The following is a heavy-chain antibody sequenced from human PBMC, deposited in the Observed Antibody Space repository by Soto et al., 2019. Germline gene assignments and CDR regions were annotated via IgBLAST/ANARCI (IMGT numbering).Heavy chain of an antibody. V-gene: IGHV3-9*01. CDR1: GFTFDDYA. J-gene: IGHJ6*03. CDR3: AKGGVVPAAKSHYYYYMDV. D-gene: IGHD2-2*01. Sequence: GGSLRLSCAASGFTFDDYAMHWVRQAPGKGLEWVSGISWNSGSIGYADSVKGRFTISRDNAKNSLYLQMNSLRAEDTALYYCAKGGVVPAAKSHYYYYMDVWGKGTTVTVSS. CDR2: ISWNSGSI.